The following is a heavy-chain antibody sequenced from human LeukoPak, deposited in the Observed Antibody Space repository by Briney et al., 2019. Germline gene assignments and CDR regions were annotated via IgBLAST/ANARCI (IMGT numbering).Heavy chain of an antibody. CDR1: GFTFSSYS. V-gene: IGHV3-48*01. CDR2: IRSSSRTI. CDR3: ARDGSGRVPEMSAPDY. D-gene: IGHD3-10*01. J-gene: IGHJ4*02. Sequence: TGGSLRLSCAASGFTFSSYSMNWVRRAPGKGLEWVSYIRSSSRTIYYADSVKGRFTISRDNAKNSLYLQMNSLRAEDTAVYYCARDGSGRVPEMSAPDYWGQGTLVTVSS.